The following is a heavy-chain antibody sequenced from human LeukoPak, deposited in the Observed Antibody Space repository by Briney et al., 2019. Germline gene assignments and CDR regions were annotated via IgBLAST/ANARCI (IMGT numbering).Heavy chain of an antibody. CDR3: ARGYSSSWYQC. D-gene: IGHD6-13*01. V-gene: IGHV4-34*01. Sequence: SETLSLTCAVYGGSFSGYYWSWIRQPPGKGLEWIGEINHSGSTNYNPSLKSRVTISVDTSKNQFSLKLSSVTAADTAVYYCARGYSSSWYQCWGQGTLVTVSS. J-gene: IGHJ4*02. CDR2: INHSGST. CDR1: GGSFSGYY.